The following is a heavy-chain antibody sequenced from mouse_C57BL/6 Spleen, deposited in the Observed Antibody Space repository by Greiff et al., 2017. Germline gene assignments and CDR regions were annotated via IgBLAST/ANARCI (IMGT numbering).Heavy chain of an antibody. J-gene: IGHJ4*01. CDR3: APTVVADYAMDY. D-gene: IGHD1-1*01. CDR1: GYTFTSYG. Sequence: QVQLKQSGAELARPGASVKLSCKASGYTFTSYGISWVKQRTGQGLEWIGEIYPRSGNTYYNEKFKGKATLTADKSSSTAYMELRSLTAEDSAVYFCAPTVVADYAMDYWGQGTSVTVSS. V-gene: IGHV1-81*01. CDR2: IYPRSGNT.